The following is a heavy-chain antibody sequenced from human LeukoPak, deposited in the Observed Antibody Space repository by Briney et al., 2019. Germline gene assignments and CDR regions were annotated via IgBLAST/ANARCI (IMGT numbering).Heavy chain of an antibody. CDR2: IGTAGDT. V-gene: IGHV3-13*01. D-gene: IGHD7-27*01. CDR3: ARAELGGPQVSGMDV. CDR1: GLTFSSYD. J-gene: IGHJ6*02. Sequence: GGSLRLSCAASGLTFSSYDMHWVRQATGKGLEWVSAIGTAGDTYYPGSVKGRFTISRENAKNSLYLQMNSLRAGDTAVYYCARAELGGPQVSGMDVWGQGTTVTVSS.